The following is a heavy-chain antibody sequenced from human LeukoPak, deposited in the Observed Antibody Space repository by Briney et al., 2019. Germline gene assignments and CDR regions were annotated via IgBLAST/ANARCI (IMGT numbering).Heavy chain of an antibody. CDR2: IYYSGST. Sequence: PSETLSLTCTVSGGSVSSGSYYWSWIRQPPGKGLEWIGYIYYSGSTNYNPSLKSRVTISVDTSKNQFSLKLSFVTAADTAVYYCAREVSSGWSLDYWGQGTLVTVSS. J-gene: IGHJ4*02. D-gene: IGHD6-19*01. CDR3: AREVSSGWSLDY. V-gene: IGHV4-61*01. CDR1: GGSVSSGSYY.